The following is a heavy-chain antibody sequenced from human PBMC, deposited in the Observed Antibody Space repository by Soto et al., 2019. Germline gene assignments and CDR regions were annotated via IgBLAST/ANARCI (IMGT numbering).Heavy chain of an antibody. D-gene: IGHD3-22*01. V-gene: IGHV3-21*01. Sequence: GGSRRLSCAASGFTFSSYSMNWVRQAPGKGLEWVSSISSSRSYIYYADSVKGRFTISRDNAKNSLYRQMNSLRAEDTAVYYCARDMGPSDSYDSSGYYPFDYWGQGTLVTVSS. J-gene: IGHJ4*02. CDR2: ISSSRSYI. CDR3: ARDMGPSDSYDSSGYYPFDY. CDR1: GFTFSSYS.